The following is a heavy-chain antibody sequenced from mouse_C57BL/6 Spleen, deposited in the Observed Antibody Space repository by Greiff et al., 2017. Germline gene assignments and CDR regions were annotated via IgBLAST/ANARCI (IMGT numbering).Heavy chain of an antibody. Sequence: VQLQQPGAELVRPGPSVKLSCTASGYTFTSYWLHWVKQRPGQGLEWIGVIDPSDSYTNYNQKFKGKATLTVDTSSSTAYMQLSILTSEDSAVYYCARVPLAEYVCVWGTGTTVTVSS. CDR2: IDPSDSYT. V-gene: IGHV1-59*01. D-gene: IGHD5-1*01. CDR1: GYTFTSYW. CDR3: ARVPLAEYVCV. J-gene: IGHJ1*03.